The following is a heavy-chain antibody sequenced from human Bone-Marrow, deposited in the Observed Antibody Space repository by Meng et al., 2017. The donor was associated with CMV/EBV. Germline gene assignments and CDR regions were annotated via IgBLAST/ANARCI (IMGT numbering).Heavy chain of an antibody. J-gene: IGHJ6*02. Sequence: GESLKISCAASGFTFSDYTMQWVRQAPGKGLEWVSAISGSGGSTYYADSVKGRFTISRDNSKNTLYLQMNSLRAEDTAVYYCAKVPTHCSSTSCYMSYYGMDVWGQGTTVTVSS. V-gene: IGHV3-23*01. CDR3: AKVPTHCSSTSCYMSYYGMDV. D-gene: IGHD2-2*02. CDR1: GFTFSDYT. CDR2: ISGSGGST.